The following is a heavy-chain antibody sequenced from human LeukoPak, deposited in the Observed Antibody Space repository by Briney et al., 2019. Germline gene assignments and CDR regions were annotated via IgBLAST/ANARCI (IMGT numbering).Heavy chain of an antibody. Sequence: GGSLRLSCAASGFTLSSYSMNWVRQAPGKGLEWVSSISSSSSYIYYADSVKGRFTISRDNAKNSLYLQMNSLRAEDTAVYYCARAGITMGTPDYYYYYGMDVWGQGTTVTVSS. CDR2: ISSSSSYI. CDR3: ARAGITMGTPDYYYYYGMDV. CDR1: GFTLSSYS. V-gene: IGHV3-21*01. D-gene: IGHD3-10*01. J-gene: IGHJ6*02.